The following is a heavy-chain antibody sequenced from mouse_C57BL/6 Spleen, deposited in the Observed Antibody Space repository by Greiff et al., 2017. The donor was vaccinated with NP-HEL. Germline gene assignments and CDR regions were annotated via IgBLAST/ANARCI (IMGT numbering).Heavy chain of an antibody. CDR3: ARLHYYGSSYYFDY. CDR2: IYPGDGDT. D-gene: IGHD1-1*01. CDR1: GYAFSSYW. Sequence: VQLQQSGAELVKPGASVKISCKASGYAFSSYWMNWVKQRPGKGLEWIGQIYPGDGDTNYNGKFKGKATLTADKSSSTAYMQLSSLTSEDSAVYFCARLHYYGSSYYFDYWGQGTTLTVSS. V-gene: IGHV1-80*01. J-gene: IGHJ2*01.